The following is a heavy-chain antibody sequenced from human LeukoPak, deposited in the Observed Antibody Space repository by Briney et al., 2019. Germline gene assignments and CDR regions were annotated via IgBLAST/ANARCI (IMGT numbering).Heavy chain of an antibody. J-gene: IGHJ1*01. V-gene: IGHV3-48*04. CDR2: ISSGSRTI. CDR1: GFTFSSYS. D-gene: IGHD3-22*01. CDR3: ARGAPYTMIVEAEYFQH. Sequence: PGRSLRLSCAASGFTFSSYSMSWVRQAPGKGLEWISYISSGSRTIYYGDSVEGRFTISRDNAKNSLYLQMNSLRAEDTAVYYCARGAPYTMIVEAEYFQHWGQGTLVTVSS.